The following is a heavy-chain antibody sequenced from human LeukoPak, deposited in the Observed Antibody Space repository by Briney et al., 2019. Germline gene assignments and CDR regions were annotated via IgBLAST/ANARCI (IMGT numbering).Heavy chain of an antibody. CDR2: IRYDGSNK. V-gene: IGHV3-30*02. CDR1: GFTFSSYG. CDR3: AKAKRSITMIVVAIAGDAFDI. D-gene: IGHD3-22*01. J-gene: IGHJ3*02. Sequence: PGGSLRLSCAASGFTFSSYGMHWVRQAPGKGLEWVAFIRYDGSNKYYADSVKGRFTISRDNSKNTLYLQMNSLRAEDTAVYYCAKAKRSITMIVVAIAGDAFDIWGQGTMVTVSS.